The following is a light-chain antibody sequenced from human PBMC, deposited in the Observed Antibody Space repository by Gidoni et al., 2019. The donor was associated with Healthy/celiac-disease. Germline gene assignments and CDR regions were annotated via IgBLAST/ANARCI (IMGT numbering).Light chain of an antibody. CDR1: KLGDKY. J-gene: IGLJ1*01. CDR3: QAWDSSTRNYV. Sequence: SYELTQPPSVSVSPGQTASITCSGAKLGDKYACWYQQKPGQSPVLVIYQDSKRPSGIPERFSGSNSGNTATLTISGSQAMDEADYYCQAWDSSTRNYVFGTGTKVTVL. V-gene: IGLV3-1*01. CDR2: QDS.